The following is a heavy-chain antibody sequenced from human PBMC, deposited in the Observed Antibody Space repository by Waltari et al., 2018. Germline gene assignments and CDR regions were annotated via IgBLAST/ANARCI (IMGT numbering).Heavy chain of an antibody. V-gene: IGHV4-34*01. CDR2: INHSGST. CDR3: AKDIGCSGGSCYPGDGGNYYYYYGMDV. CDR1: GGSFSGYY. D-gene: IGHD2-15*01. J-gene: IGHJ6*02. Sequence: QVQLQQWGAGLLKPSETLSLTCAVYGGSFSGYYWSWIRQPPGKGLEWIGEINHSGSTNYNPALKSRVTISVDTSKNQFSLKLSSVTAADTAVYYCAKDIGCSGGSCYPGDGGNYYYYYGMDVWGQGTTVTVSS.